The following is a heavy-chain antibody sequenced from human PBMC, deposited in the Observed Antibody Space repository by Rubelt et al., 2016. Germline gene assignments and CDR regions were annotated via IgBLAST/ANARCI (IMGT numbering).Heavy chain of an antibody. Sequence: QVQLVQSGAEVKKPGASVKVSCKASGSTFTRNGFSWVRQAPGQGLEWMGWISGYNGNTHYAQKFQGRVTMATDTSTTTAYMERRSLRSDDTAVYYCARTGLDCKNGVCYDYWGQGTLVIVSS. D-gene: IGHD2-8*01. CDR2: ISGYNGNT. CDR3: ARTGLDCKNGVCYDY. J-gene: IGHJ4*02. CDR1: GSTFTRNG. V-gene: IGHV1-18*01.